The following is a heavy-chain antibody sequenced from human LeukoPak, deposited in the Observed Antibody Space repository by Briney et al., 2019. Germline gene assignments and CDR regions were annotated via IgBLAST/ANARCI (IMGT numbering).Heavy chain of an antibody. V-gene: IGHV4-34*01. CDR1: GGTFSGYY. D-gene: IGHD3-22*01. CDR3: ATGRPGSQFRITIIASGWFYP. Sequence: SETLSLTCAVYGGTFSGYYWSWIRQPPGKGLEWIWTLNHSGSTNYNPSLKSPVTISVGTSKHQLSLMLSSVSAADSAVYYCATGRPGSQFRITIIASGWFYPCGQGSLVTVSS. J-gene: IGHJ5*02. CDR2: LNHSGST.